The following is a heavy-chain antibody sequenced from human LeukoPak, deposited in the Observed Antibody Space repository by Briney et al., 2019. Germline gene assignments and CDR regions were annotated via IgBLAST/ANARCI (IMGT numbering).Heavy chain of an antibody. D-gene: IGHD6-19*01. CDR1: GSGFTSYW. Sequence: GASLKISSKGSGSGFTSYWIGWVRRMPGKGLEWMGIIYPGDSDTRYSPSFQGQVTISADKSIGTAYLQWSRLKASDTAMYYCARLGGSSGWYFSGANWFDPGGQGTLVTVS. J-gene: IGHJ5*02. CDR3: ARLGGSSGWYFSGANWFDP. V-gene: IGHV5-51*01. CDR2: IYPGDSDT.